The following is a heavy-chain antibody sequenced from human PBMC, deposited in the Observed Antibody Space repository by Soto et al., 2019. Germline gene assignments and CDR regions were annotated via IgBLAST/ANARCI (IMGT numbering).Heavy chain of an antibody. D-gene: IGHD3-22*01. CDR2: ISSSSSYI. Sequence: GGSLRLSCAASGFTFSSYSMNWVRQAPGKGLEWVSSISSSSSYIYYADSVKGRFTISRDNAKNSLYLQMNSLRAEDTAVYYCARDSEYYYDSSGYPTPAIYWGQGTLVIVSS. CDR1: GFTFSSYS. CDR3: ARDSEYYYDSSGYPTPAIY. J-gene: IGHJ4*02. V-gene: IGHV3-21*01.